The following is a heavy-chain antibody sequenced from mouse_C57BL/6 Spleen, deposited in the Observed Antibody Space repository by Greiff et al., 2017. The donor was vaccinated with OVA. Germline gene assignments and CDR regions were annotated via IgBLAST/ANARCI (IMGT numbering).Heavy chain of an antibody. CDR2: IYPGDGDT. V-gene: IGHV1-82*01. CDR3: AREVGPYFDY. CDR1: GYAFSSSW. Sequence: VHLVESGPELVKPGASVKISCKASGYAFSSSWMNWVKQRPGKGLEWIGRIYPGDGDTNYNGKFKGKATLTADKSSSTAYMQLSSLTSEDSAVYFCAREVGPYFDYWGQGTTLTVSS. D-gene: IGHD4-1*01. J-gene: IGHJ2*01.